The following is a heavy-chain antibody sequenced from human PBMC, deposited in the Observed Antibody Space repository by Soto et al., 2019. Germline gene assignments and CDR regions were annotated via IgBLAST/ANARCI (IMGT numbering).Heavy chain of an antibody. CDR2: ISSSSSYI. CDR1: GFSFKDYY. D-gene: IGHD2-15*01. Sequence: PGGSLRLSCAASGFSFKDYYMTWMRQTPGKGLEWVSSISSSSSYIYYADSVKGRFTISRDNAKNSLYLQMNSLRAEDTAVYYCARLGGYCSGGSCPYGMDVWGQGTTVTVSS. V-gene: IGHV3-11*06. CDR3: ARLGGYCSGGSCPYGMDV. J-gene: IGHJ6*02.